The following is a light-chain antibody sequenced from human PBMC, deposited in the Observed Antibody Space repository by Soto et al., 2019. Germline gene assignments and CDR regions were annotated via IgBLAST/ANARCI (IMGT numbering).Light chain of an antibody. J-gene: IGLJ2*01. V-gene: IGLV2-23*01. Sequence: QSALTQPASVSGSPGQSITISCTGTSSDVGSYNLVSWYQHHPGKAPKLIIYEGDKRPSGVSNRFSGSGSGNTPSLTISGLQAEDEADYHCCSYATSPTSVLFGGGTKLTVL. CDR2: EGD. CDR3: CSYATSPTSVL. CDR1: SSDVGSYNL.